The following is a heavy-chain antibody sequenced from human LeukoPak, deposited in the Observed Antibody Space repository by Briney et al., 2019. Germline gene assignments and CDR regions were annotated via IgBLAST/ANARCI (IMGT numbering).Heavy chain of an antibody. Sequence: GGSLRLSCAASGFTFSSYGMHWVRQAPGKGLEWVAFIRYDGSNKYYADSVKGRFTISRDNSKNTLYLQMNSLRAEDTAVYYCARLLGYCSSTSCSGYFDYWGQGTLVTVSS. CDR1: GFTFSSYG. CDR2: IRYDGSNK. D-gene: IGHD2-2*01. J-gene: IGHJ4*02. V-gene: IGHV3-30*02. CDR3: ARLLGYCSSTSCSGYFDY.